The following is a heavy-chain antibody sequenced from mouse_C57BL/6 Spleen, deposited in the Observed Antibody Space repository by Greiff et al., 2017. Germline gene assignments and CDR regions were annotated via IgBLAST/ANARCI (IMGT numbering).Heavy chain of an antibody. D-gene: IGHD1-1*01. CDR2: IWSGGST. CDR3: AKKSDYYGRYAMDY. CDR1: GFSLTSYG. Sequence: QVQLQQSGPGLVQPSQSLSITCTVSGFSLTSYGVHWVRQSPGKGLEWLGVIWSGGSTAYNAAFMSRLSITKDNSKSQVFFKMNSLQADDTAIYYCAKKSDYYGRYAMDYWGQGTSVTVSS. V-gene: IGHV2-5*01. J-gene: IGHJ4*01.